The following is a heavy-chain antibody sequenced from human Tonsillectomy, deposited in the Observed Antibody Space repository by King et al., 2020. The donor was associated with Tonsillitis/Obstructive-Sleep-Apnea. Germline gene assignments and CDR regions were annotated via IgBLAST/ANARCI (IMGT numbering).Heavy chain of an antibody. V-gene: IGHV3-23*04. D-gene: IGHD6-19*01. J-gene: IGHJ5*02. CDR2: ISGSGDIT. Sequence: VQLVESGGGLVQPGGSLRLSCGASGFTFNNYAMSWVRQAPGKGLEWVSGISGSGDITYYAHSVKGRFTISRDNSKSTLYLQMNSLRADDTAVYYCAKDLGDSSGWFFNWFDPWGQGTLVTVSS. CDR1: GFTFNNYA. CDR3: AKDLGDSSGWFFNWFDP.